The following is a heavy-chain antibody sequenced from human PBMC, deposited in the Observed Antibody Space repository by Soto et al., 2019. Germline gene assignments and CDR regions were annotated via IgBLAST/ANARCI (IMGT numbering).Heavy chain of an antibody. CDR2: INHSGST. Sequence: SETLSLTCAVYGGSFSGYYWSWIRQPPGKGLEWIGEINHSGSTNYNPSLKSRVTISVDTSKNQFSLKLSSVTAADTAVYYCAPPLIRAFDDCGQGTLVTLSS. J-gene: IGHJ4*02. V-gene: IGHV4-34*01. CDR1: GGSFSGYY. CDR3: APPLIRAFDD. D-gene: IGHD3-22*01.